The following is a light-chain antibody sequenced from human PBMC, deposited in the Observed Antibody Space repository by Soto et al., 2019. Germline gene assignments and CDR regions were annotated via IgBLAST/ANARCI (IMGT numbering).Light chain of an antibody. CDR1: SSNIGAGYD. CDR2: DNS. Sequence: QAVVTQPPSVSGAPGQRVTISCTGSSSNIGAGYDVHWYQQLPGTAPKLLIYDNSNRPSGVPGRFSGSKSGTSASLAITGLQAEDEADYYCQSYDSSLSPVVFGGGTKLTVL. V-gene: IGLV1-40*01. J-gene: IGLJ2*01. CDR3: QSYDSSLSPVV.